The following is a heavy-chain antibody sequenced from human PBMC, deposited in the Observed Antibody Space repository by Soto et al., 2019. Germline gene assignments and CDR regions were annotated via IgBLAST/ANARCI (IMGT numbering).Heavy chain of an antibody. CDR3: SKRAGPAASYPMDG. CDR1: GITFSNYA. CDR2: ISGSGGST. J-gene: IGHJ6*02. D-gene: IGHD2-2*01. Sequence: EVQLLESGGGLVQPGGSLRLSCAASGITFSNYAMSWVRQAPGKGLEWVSAISGSGGSTYYADSVKGRFTISRDNSKNTVSLQMNSLRVEDTAVYYCSKRAGPAASYPMDGWGQGTAVTVSS. V-gene: IGHV3-23*01.